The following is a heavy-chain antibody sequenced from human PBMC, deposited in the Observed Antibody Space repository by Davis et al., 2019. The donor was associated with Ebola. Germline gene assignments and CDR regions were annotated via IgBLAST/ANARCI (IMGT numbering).Heavy chain of an antibody. CDR1: GYTFTSSD. D-gene: IGHD3-3*01. J-gene: IGHJ4*02. CDR3: AREGYYDFWSGYYYDY. CDR2: MNPNSGNT. Sequence: ASVKVSCKASGYTFTSSDINWVRQATGQGLEWMGWMNPNSGNTGYAQKFQGRVTMTRNTSISTAYMELSSLRSEDTAVYYCAREGYYDFWSGYYYDYWGQGTLVTVSS. V-gene: IGHV1-8*01.